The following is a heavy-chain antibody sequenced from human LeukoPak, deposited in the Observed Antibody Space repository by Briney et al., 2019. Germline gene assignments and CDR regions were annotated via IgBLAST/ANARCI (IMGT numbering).Heavy chain of an antibody. CDR1: GGSFSGYY. V-gene: IGHV4-34*01. D-gene: IGHD2-2*01. Sequence: SETLSLTCAVYGGSFSGYYWSWIRQPPGKGLEWIGEINHSGSTNYNPSLKSRVTISVDTSKNQFSLKLSSVTAADTAVYYCARGTVGYCSSTSCPPHWFDPWGQGTLVTVSS. J-gene: IGHJ5*02. CDR3: ARGTVGYCSSTSCPPHWFDP. CDR2: INHSGST.